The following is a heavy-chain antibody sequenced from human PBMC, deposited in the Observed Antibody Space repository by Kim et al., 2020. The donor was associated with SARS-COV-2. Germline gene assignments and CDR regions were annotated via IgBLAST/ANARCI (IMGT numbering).Heavy chain of an antibody. J-gene: IGHJ5*02. CDR2: T. CDR3: ARGWSATGIDP. V-gene: IGHV1-3*01. D-gene: IGHD2-15*01. Sequence: TKYSQRFQGRVTTTRDTSASTTYMELSSLRSEDTGIYYCARGWSATGIDPWGQGTLVTVSS.